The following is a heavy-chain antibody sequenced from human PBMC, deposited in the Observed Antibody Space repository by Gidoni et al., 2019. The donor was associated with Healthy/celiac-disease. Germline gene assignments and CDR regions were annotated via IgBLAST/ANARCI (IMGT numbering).Heavy chain of an antibody. CDR3: ATGDPIAVAGTRLGLYGMDV. V-gene: IGHV1-24*01. J-gene: IGHJ6*02. CDR2: FDPEDGET. D-gene: IGHD6-19*01. CDR1: GYTLTELS. Sequence: QVQLVQSGAEVKKPGASVKVSCKVSGYTLTELSMHWVRQAPGNGLEWMGGFDPEDGETIYAQKFQGRVTMTEDTSTDTAYMELSSLRSEDTAVYYCATGDPIAVAGTRLGLYGMDVWGQGTTVTVSS.